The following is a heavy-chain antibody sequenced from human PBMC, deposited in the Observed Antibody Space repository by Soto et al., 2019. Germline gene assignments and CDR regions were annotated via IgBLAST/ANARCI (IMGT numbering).Heavy chain of an antibody. D-gene: IGHD3-3*01. CDR1: GGSFSGDY. CDR2: INHSGST. Sequence: SGTLPLTSAVYGGSFSGDYWRWIRQPPGKGLEWIGEINHSGSTNYNPSLKSRVTISVDTSKNQFSLKLSSVTAADTAVYYCARGKGRRITIFGVARGGMDVWGQGTTVT. J-gene: IGHJ6*02. V-gene: IGHV4-34*01. CDR3: ARGKGRRITIFGVARGGMDV.